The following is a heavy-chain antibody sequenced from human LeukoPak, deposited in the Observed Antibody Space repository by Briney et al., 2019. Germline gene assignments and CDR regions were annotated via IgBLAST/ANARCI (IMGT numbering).Heavy chain of an antibody. J-gene: IGHJ3*01. CDR3: ARNPCITSSCHRPMSDAFGV. V-gene: IGHV1-18*04. CDR2: VSGYNGNT. Sequence: GASVKVSCKASGYTFTAYYIHWGRQAPGPGHEWMGWVSGYNGNTNYAKNFQGRGTMSTDASTTTAYTDQRSPRSDAPAAYYCARNPCITSSCHRPMSDAFGVWGQGTMVTVSS. CDR1: GYTFTAYY. D-gene: IGHD2-2*01.